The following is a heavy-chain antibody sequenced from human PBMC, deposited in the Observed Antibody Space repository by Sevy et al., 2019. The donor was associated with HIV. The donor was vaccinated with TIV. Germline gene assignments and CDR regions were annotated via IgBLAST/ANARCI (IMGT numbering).Heavy chain of an antibody. CDR1: GFIFSSYG. Sequence: GSLRLSCAASGFIFSSYGMHWVRQAPGKGLKWVTIISYDGSSKYYADSVKGRFTISRDNSENILYLQMNSLRTDDTAVYYCVKGGVTWELLDYWGQGTLVTVSS. V-gene: IGHV3-30*18. D-gene: IGHD1-26*01. CDR3: VKGGVTWELLDY. CDR2: ISYDGSSK. J-gene: IGHJ4*02.